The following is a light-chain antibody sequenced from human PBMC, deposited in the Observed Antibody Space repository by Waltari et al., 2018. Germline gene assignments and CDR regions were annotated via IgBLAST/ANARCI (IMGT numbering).Light chain of an antibody. CDR2: QDN. CDR1: KLGNKY. CDR3: QAWDSITVV. J-gene: IGLJ2*01. V-gene: IGLV3-1*01. Sequence: SYELTQPPSVSVSPGPTASITCSGDKLGNKYACWYQQKPGQSPVLFIYQDNRRPSGIPERFSGSNSGNTATLTISGTQAMDEADYFCQAWDSITVVFGGGTKLTVL.